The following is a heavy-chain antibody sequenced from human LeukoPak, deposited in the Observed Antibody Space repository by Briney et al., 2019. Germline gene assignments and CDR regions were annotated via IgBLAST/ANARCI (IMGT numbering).Heavy chain of an antibody. CDR3: AKEFVLDYRGRYGMDV. CDR1: GFTFSSYA. D-gene: IGHD4-11*01. CDR2: ISGSYYIT. V-gene: IGHV3-23*01. J-gene: IGHJ6*02. Sequence: GGSLRLSCAASGFTFSSYAMRWVRQAPGKGLEWGSAISGSYYITYYADSVKGRFTISRDNSKNTLYLQMNSLRAEDTAVYHCAKEFVLDYRGRYGMDVWGQGTTVTVSS.